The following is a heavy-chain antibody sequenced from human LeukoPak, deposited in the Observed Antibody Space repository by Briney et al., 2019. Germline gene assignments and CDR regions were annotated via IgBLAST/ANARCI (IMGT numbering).Heavy chain of an antibody. Sequence: PGGSLRLSCAASGFTLSSYWMHWVCQAPGKGLVWVSRINHDGSSTTYADSVKGRFTISRDNSKNTLYLQMNSLRAEDTAVYYGAKVPHFKDNSGWYGGAFDIWGQGTMVTVSS. CDR2: INHDGSST. CDR1: GFTLSSYW. CDR3: AKVPHFKDNSGWYGGAFDI. V-gene: IGHV3-74*01. D-gene: IGHD6-19*01. J-gene: IGHJ3*02.